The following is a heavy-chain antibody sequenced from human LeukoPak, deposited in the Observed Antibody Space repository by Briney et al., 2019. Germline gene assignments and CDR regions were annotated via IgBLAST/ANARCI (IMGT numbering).Heavy chain of an antibody. V-gene: IGHV4-34*01. CDR1: GGSFSGYY. CDR2: INHSGST. Sequence: SETLSLTCAVYGGSFSGYYWSWIRQPPGKGLEWIGEINHSGSTNYNPSLKSRVTISVDKSKNQFSLKLNSVTAADTAVYYGTSHYYDSSGSDAFDIWGQGTMVTVSS. J-gene: IGHJ3*02. CDR3: TSHYYDSSGSDAFDI. D-gene: IGHD3-22*01.